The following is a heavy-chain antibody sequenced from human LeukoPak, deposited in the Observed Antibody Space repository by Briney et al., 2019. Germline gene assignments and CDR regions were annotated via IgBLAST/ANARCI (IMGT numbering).Heavy chain of an antibody. CDR3: ARDWSGYDLGAFDY. CDR1: GFTFSSYS. CDR2: ISSSSSYM. Sequence: PGGSLRLSCAASGFTFSSYSMNWVRQAPGKGLEWVSSISSSSSYMYYADSVKGRFTISRDNAKNSLYLQMNSLRAEDTAVYYCARDWSGYDLGAFDYWGQGTLVTVSS. J-gene: IGHJ4*02. V-gene: IGHV3-21*01. D-gene: IGHD5-12*01.